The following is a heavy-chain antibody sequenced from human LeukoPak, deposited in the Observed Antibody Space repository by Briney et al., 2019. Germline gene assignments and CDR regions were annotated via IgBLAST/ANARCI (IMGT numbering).Heavy chain of an antibody. J-gene: IGHJ4*02. Sequence: SQTLPLTCAISGDSVSSNSAAWNWIRQSPSRGLEWLGRTYYRSKWYNDYAVSVKSRITINPDTSKNQFSLQLNSVTPEDTAVYYCARDGREGSGYDWRPLDYWGQGTLVTVSS. CDR1: GDSVSSNSAA. D-gene: IGHD5-12*01. CDR3: ARDGREGSGYDWRPLDY. V-gene: IGHV6-1*01. CDR2: TYYRSKWYN.